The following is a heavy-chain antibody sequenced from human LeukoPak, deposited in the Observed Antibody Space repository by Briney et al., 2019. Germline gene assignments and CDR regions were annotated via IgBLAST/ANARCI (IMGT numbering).Heavy chain of an antibody. D-gene: IGHD3-22*01. J-gene: IGHJ4*02. CDR2: ISWNSGSI. Sequence: PGGSLRLSCAASGFTFNNYWMHWVRQAPGKGLEWVSGISWNSGSIGYADSVKGRFTISRDNAKNSLYLQMNSLRAEDTALYYCAKDSTPHSHYYDSSGYGYWGQGTLVTVSS. CDR3: AKDSTPHSHYYDSSGYGY. V-gene: IGHV3-9*01. CDR1: GFTFNNYW.